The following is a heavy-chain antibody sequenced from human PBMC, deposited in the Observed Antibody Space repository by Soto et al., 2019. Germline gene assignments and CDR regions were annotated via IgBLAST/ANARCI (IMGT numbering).Heavy chain of an antibody. J-gene: IGHJ4*02. CDR3: ARGHDSGDC. CDR1: GGSISSGGYS. V-gene: IGHV4-30-2*01. Sequence: QLQLQESGSGLVKPSQTLSLTCAVSGGSISSGGYSWSWIRQPPGKGLEWIGYIYHSGTTYYNASLKRRVTISIDTSKNQFSLKLSSVTAADTAMYYCARGHDSGDCWGQGTLVTVSS. CDR2: IYHSGTT. D-gene: IGHD3-22*01.